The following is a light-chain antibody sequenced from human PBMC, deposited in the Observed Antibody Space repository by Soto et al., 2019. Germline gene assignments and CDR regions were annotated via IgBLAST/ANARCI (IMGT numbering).Light chain of an antibody. Sequence: DIQMTQSPSTLSASVGDRVTITCRASQSINSWLAWYQQKPGKPPKLVIYDASSLESGVPQRFSGSGSGTEFTLTISSLQTDDFSTYYCQQYHSYWTFGQGTKVDIK. CDR3: QQYHSYWT. J-gene: IGKJ1*01. V-gene: IGKV1-5*01. CDR2: DAS. CDR1: QSINSW.